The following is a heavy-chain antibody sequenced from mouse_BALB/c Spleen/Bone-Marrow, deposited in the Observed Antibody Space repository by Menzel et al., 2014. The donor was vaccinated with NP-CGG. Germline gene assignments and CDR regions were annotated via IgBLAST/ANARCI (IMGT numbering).Heavy chain of an antibody. Sequence: EAQLQQSGAELVKPGASVKLSCTASGFNIKDTYMHWVKQRPEQGLEWIGRIDPANGNTKYDPKFQGKATITADTSSNTAYLQLSSLTSEDTAVYYCAKYYYGNSLFAYWGQGTLVTVSA. D-gene: IGHD1-1*01. CDR1: GFNIKDTY. CDR2: IDPANGNT. CDR3: AKYYYGNSLFAY. V-gene: IGHV14-3*02. J-gene: IGHJ3*01.